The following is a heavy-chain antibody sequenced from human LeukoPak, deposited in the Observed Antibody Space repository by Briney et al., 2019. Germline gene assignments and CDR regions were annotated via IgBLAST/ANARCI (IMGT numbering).Heavy chain of an antibody. CDR1: GGSFSGYY. J-gene: IGHJ5*02. Sequence: SETLSLTCAVYGGSFSGYYWSWIRQPPGKGLEWIGEINHSGSTNYNPSLKSRVTISVDTSKNQFSLKLSSVTAADTAVYYCARASRITTFGVINWFDPWGQGTLVTVSS. CDR2: INHSGST. V-gene: IGHV4-34*01. CDR3: ARASRITTFGVINWFDP. D-gene: IGHD3-3*01.